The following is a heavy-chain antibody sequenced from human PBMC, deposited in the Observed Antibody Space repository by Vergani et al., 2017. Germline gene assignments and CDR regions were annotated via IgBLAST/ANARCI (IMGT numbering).Heavy chain of an antibody. CDR2: IYYSGST. V-gene: IGHV4-39*01. Sequence: QLQLQDSGPGLVKPSETLSLTCTVSGGSISSSSYYWCWIRQPPGKGLEWIGSIYYSGSTYYNPSLTSRVTISVDTSKNQFSLKLSSVTAADTAVYYCARLGYSGLDFDYWGQGTLVTVSS. CDR1: GGSISSSSYY. J-gene: IGHJ4*02. CDR3: ARLGYSGLDFDY. D-gene: IGHD5-12*01.